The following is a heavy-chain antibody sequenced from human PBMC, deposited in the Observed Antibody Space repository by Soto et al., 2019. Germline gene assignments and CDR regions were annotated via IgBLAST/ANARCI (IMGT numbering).Heavy chain of an antibody. D-gene: IGHD3-3*01. V-gene: IGHV3-23*01. Sequence: GGSLRLSCAACGFSFGSSALTWVRQAPGKGLEWVSTISGSDGKTFYADSVKGRFSISRDTSQSTLYLQMNSLRADDTAMYYCARWSYLDYWGQGTRVTVSS. CDR1: GFSFGSSA. CDR2: ISGSDGKT. CDR3: ARWSYLDY. J-gene: IGHJ4*02.